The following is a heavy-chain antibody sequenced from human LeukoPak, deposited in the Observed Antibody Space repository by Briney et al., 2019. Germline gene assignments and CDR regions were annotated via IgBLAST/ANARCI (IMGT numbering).Heavy chain of an antibody. CDR2: INPSGGST. CDR1: GYTFTSYY. J-gene: IGHJ6*02. V-gene: IGHV1-46*01. Sequence: ASVKVSCTASGYTFTSYYMHWVRQAPGQGLEWMGIINPSGGSTSYAQKFQGRVTMTRDTSTSTVYMELSSLRSEDTAVYYCARGGYSWHYYYGMDVWGQGTTVTVSS. CDR3: ARGGYSWHYYYGMDV. D-gene: IGHD2-15*01.